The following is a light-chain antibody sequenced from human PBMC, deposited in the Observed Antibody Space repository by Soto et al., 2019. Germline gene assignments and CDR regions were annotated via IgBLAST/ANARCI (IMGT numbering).Light chain of an antibody. Sequence: QAVVTQEPSFSVSPGGTVTLTCGLNSGSVSTRHYPSWYQQTPGQAPRALIYSTNTRSSGVPDRFSGSILGSKAALTITGAQADYESEYHCVLYMGTGISVFGGGTKVTVL. V-gene: IGLV8-61*01. CDR2: STN. J-gene: IGLJ2*01. CDR3: VLYMGTGISV. CDR1: SGSVSTRHY.